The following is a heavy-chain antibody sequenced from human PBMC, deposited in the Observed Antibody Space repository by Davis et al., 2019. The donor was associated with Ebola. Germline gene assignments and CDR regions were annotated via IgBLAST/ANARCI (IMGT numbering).Heavy chain of an antibody. D-gene: IGHD5-12*01. Sequence: GGSLRLSCAASGFTFNIFAMTWVRQAPGKGLEWVSGIRGSGGSKFYADSVKGRFSVSRDNSKNTMFLQMTSLRVEDTAIYYCAKDQHFIVATPDVGNWFDPWGQGTLVTVSS. CDR2: IRGSGGSK. CDR3: AKDQHFIVATPDVGNWFDP. J-gene: IGHJ5*02. V-gene: IGHV3-23*01. CDR1: GFTFNIFA.